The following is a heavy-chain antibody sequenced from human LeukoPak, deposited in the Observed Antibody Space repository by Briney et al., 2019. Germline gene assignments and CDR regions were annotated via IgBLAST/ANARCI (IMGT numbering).Heavy chain of an antibody. Sequence: PGGSLRLSCAASGFTFSSYAMHWVRQAPGKGLEWVAVISYDGSNKYYADSVKGRFTISGDNSKNMLYLQMNSLRGEDTAVYYCAREAGIAVAGTEADYWGQGTLVTVSS. CDR1: GFTFSSYA. V-gene: IGHV3-30*04. CDR2: ISYDGSNK. CDR3: AREAGIAVAGTEADY. J-gene: IGHJ4*02. D-gene: IGHD6-19*01.